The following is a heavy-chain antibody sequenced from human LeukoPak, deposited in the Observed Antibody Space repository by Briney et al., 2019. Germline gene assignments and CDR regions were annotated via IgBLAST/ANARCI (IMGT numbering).Heavy chain of an antibody. J-gene: IGHJ6*02. D-gene: IGHD3-3*01. V-gene: IGHV1-58*02. CDR3: AAGRNDFWSGYYVGYYYYGMDG. CDR1: GFTFTISA. Sequence: SVTVSCKASGFTFTISAMQWVRQARGQRLEWIRWIVVGSGNTNYAQKFQERVTITRDMSTSTAYMELSSLRSEDTAVYYCAAGRNDFWSGYYVGYYYYGMDGWGQGTTVTVSS. CDR2: IVVGSGNT.